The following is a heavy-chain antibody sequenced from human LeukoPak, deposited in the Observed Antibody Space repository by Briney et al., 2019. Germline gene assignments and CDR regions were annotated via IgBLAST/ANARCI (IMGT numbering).Heavy chain of an antibody. V-gene: IGHV3-66*01. Sequence: GGSLRLSCAASGFTVSSSYMSWVRQAPGKGLEWVSVLFRGGNTYYADSVKGRFTISRDKSKNTLYLQMNSLRAEDTAVYYCARGDAIVGTTGGAFDIWGQGTMVTVSS. CDR3: ARGDAIVGTTGGAFDI. J-gene: IGHJ3*02. D-gene: IGHD1-26*01. CDR1: GFTVSSSY. CDR2: LFRGGNT.